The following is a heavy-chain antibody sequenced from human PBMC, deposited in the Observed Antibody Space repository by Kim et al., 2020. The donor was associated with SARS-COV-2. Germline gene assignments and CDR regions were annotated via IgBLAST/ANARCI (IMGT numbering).Heavy chain of an antibody. J-gene: IGHJ2*01. Sequence: SETLSLTCSVSGGSISSSDYYWGWIRQPPGKGLEWIATIYYSGSTYYTPSLKGRVTISVYTSKNHFSLRLSSVTAADASLYYCARQLRIWYFDLWGRATL. V-gene: IGHV4-39*01. CDR3: ARQLRIWYFDL. CDR2: IYYSGST. CDR1: GGSISSSDYY.